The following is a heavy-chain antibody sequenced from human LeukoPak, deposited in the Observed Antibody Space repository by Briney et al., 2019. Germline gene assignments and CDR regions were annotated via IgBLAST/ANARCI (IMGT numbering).Heavy chain of an antibody. J-gene: IGHJ4*02. CDR1: GYTFTGYY. Sequence: ASVKVSCKASGYTFTGYYMHWVRQAPGQGLEWMGRINPNSGGTNYAQKFQGRLTMTSDTSTRPAYMEPSRLRSDATAVYYCATRPLSHSGSYWAGDYWGQGTLVTVSS. CDR3: ATRPLSHSGSYWAGDY. D-gene: IGHD1-26*01. V-gene: IGHV1-2*06. CDR2: INPNSGGT.